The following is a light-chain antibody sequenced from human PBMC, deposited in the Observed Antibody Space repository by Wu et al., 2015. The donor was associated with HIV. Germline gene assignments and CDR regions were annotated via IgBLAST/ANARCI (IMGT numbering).Light chain of an antibody. Sequence: EIVLTQSPATLSLSPGRRATLSCRASQSIDSDLGWYQQRPGQAPRLLIYEVHPTGPLASQPGSVAVGLGQSSLSPSAAWSLRILEFYYCQHRSDWPTFGQGTKVEIQ. CDR2: EVHP. CDR3: QHRSDWPT. V-gene: IGKV3-11*01. CDR1: QSIDSD. J-gene: IGKJ1*01.